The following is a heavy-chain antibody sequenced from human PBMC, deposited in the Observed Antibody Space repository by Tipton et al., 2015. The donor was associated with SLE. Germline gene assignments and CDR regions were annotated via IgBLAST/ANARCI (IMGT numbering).Heavy chain of an antibody. V-gene: IGHV4-59*08. CDR3: ARHAEIPVMRYGMDV. CDR1: GGSIFSYY. CDR2: IHYSGVT. D-gene: IGHD2-21*01. Sequence: TLSLTCTVSGGSIFSYYWSWIRQPPGKGLEGIGYIHYSGVTYYYPSLKSRVPMSVDTSKNQFSRKRNSVTAADTAVYYCARHAEIPVMRYGMDVWGQGTTVSVSS. J-gene: IGHJ6*02.